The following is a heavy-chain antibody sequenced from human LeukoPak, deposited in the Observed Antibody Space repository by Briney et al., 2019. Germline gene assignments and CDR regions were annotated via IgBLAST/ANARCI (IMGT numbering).Heavy chain of an antibody. J-gene: IGHJ4*02. CDR2: INPSGGST. CDR3: ARDASYSSAAGGGSGFDY. Sequence: ASVKVSCKASGYTFTSYYMHWVRQAPGQGLEWMGIINPSGGSTNYAQKFQGRVTMTRDTSTNTVYMELSSLRSDDTAVYYCARDASYSSAAGGGSGFDYWGQGTLVTVSS. D-gene: IGHD6-13*01. CDR1: GYTFTSYY. V-gene: IGHV1-46*01.